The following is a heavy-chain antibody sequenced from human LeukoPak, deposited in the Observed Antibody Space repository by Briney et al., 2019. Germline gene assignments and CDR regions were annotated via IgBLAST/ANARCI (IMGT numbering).Heavy chain of an antibody. Sequence: ASVKVSCKTSGYSFIKNGINWVRQAPGQGLEWMGWISTYNGNTEFAQNLQGRVTLTTDTSTSTAYMELRSLRSDDTAVYYCARDRYTMAPSYWGQGTLVIVSS. CDR3: ARDRYTMAPSY. CDR2: ISTYNGNT. CDR1: GYSFIKNG. J-gene: IGHJ4*02. V-gene: IGHV1-18*01. D-gene: IGHD3-16*02.